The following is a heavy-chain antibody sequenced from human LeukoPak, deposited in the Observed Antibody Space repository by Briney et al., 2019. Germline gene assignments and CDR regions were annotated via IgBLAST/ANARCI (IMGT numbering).Heavy chain of an antibody. CDR1: KFTFYIHA. Sequence: GGSLRLSCAASKFTFYIHAFHWVRQAPGKGLEWVAFMRYDATKKYYADSVKGRFTISRDNPKNTVFLQINSLRADDTSVYYSARSVMMYASTYYFHYWGQGTMVTVSS. D-gene: IGHD2-8*01. V-gene: IGHV3-30*04. J-gene: IGHJ4*02. CDR2: MRYDATKK. CDR3: ARSVMMYASTYYFHY.